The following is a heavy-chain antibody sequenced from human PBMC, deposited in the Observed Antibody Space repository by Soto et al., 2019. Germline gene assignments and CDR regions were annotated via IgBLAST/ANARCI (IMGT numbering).Heavy chain of an antibody. V-gene: IGHV1-8*01. CDR3: ARRGTYDILTGYDY. CDR2: MNPNSGNT. Sequence: QVPLVQSGAEVKKPGASVKVSCKASGYTFTSYDINWVRQATGQGLEWMGWMNPNSGNTGYAQKFQGRVTMTRNTSISTAYMELSSLRSEDTAVYYCARRGTYDILTGYDYWGQGTLVTVSS. J-gene: IGHJ4*02. CDR1: GYTFTSYD. D-gene: IGHD3-9*01.